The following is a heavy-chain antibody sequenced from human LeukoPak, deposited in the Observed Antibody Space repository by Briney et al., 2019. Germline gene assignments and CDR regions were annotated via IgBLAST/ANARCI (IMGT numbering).Heavy chain of an antibody. V-gene: IGHV1-69*05. J-gene: IGHJ4*02. D-gene: IGHD1-1*01. Sequence: ASVKVSCKASGYTFTSYAMNWVRQAPGQGLEWMGGIIPIFGTANYAQKFQGRVTITTDESTSTAYMELSSLRSEDTAVYYCARGSTGTTGVSFDYWGQGTLVTVSS. CDR1: GYTFTSYA. CDR3: ARGSTGTTGVSFDY. CDR2: IIPIFGTA.